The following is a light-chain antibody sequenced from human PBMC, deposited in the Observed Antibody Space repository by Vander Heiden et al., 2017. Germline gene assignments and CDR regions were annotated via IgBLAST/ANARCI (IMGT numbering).Light chain of an antibody. CDR2: KAS. CDR1: QSVGSW. V-gene: IGKV1-5*03. CDR3: QQYNGYPT. Sequence: DIQRTQSPSTLSASVGDRRTITCRASQSVGSWVAWYQQKPGRAPRPLIFKASTLQSGVPSRFSGSGSGNEFTLTISSLQPDDFATYYCQQYNGYPTFGQGTKVEIK. J-gene: IGKJ1*01.